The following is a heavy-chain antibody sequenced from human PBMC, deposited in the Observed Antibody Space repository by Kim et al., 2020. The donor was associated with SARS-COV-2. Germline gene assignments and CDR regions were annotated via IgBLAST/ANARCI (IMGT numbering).Heavy chain of an antibody. V-gene: IGHV1-2*02. D-gene: IGHD6-6*01. Sequence: YAQKFQGRVTMTRDTSISTAYMELSRLRSDDTAVYYCARGAYSSSAPSDYWGQGTLVTVSS. J-gene: IGHJ4*02. CDR3: ARGAYSSSAPSDY.